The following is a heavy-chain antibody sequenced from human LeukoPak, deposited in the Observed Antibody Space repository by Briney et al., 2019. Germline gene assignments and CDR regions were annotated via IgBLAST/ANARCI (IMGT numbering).Heavy chain of an antibody. CDR3: AKELYYYDSSGPARGCFDY. CDR1: GFTFSSYG. CDR2: IRYDGSNK. V-gene: IGHV3-30*02. D-gene: IGHD3-22*01. J-gene: IGHJ4*02. Sequence: GGSLRLSCAASGFTFSSYGMHWVRQAPGKGLEWVAFIRYDGSNKYYADSVKGRFTISRDNSKNTLYLQMNSLRAEDTAVYYCAKELYYYDSSGPARGCFDYWGQGTLVTVSS.